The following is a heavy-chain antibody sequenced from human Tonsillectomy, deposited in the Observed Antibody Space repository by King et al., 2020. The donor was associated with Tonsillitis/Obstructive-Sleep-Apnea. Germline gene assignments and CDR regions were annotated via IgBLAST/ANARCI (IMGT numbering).Heavy chain of an antibody. CDR3: VRENHYYYMDL. Sequence: VQLVESGGGLVQPGGSLRLSCAASGFTFSRSWMHWVRQVPGKGLVWVSRINSDGSGTRYADSVKGRFTVSRDNAKNTLYLQMNSLGAGDTAVNYCVRENHYYYMDLWGKGTTVTVSS. D-gene: IGHD1-14*01. V-gene: IGHV3-74*01. J-gene: IGHJ6*03. CDR1: GFTFSRSW. CDR2: INSDGSGT.